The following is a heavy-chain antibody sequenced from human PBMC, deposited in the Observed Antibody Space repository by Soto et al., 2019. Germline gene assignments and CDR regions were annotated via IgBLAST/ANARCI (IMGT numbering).Heavy chain of an antibody. Sequence: GGSLRLSCAASGFTFSDYYMSWIRQAPGKGLEWVSYIGSSGSTIYYADSVKGRFTISRDNAKNSLYLQMNSLRAEDTAVYYCARTYGRRAATIDDAFDIWGQGTMVTVSS. CDR2: IGSSGSTI. CDR1: GFTFSDYY. CDR3: ARTYGRRAATIDDAFDI. D-gene: IGHD2-15*01. J-gene: IGHJ3*02. V-gene: IGHV3-11*01.